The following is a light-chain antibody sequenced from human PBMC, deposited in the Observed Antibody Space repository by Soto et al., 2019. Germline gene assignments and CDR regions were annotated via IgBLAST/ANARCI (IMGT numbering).Light chain of an antibody. Sequence: DIQMTQSPSTLSASVGDRVTITCRARQGISSYVAWYQQQPGEAPKLLICSASTLQGGVPSRFSGSGSGKGFPITNSNLQPEDFATYCYQQLNSFPFTFGGGTKLDIK. V-gene: IGKV1-9*01. J-gene: IGKJ4*01. CDR1: QGISSY. CDR2: SAS. CDR3: QQLNSFPFT.